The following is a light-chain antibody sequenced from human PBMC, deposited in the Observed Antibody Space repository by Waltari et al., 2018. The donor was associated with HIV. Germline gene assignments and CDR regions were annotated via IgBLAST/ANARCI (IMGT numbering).Light chain of an antibody. CDR3: CSYAGSLV. J-gene: IGLJ2*01. CDR1: SSDVGSYNL. CDR2: EVS. Sequence: QSALTQPASVSGSPGQSITISCTGTSSDVGSYNLVSWYQQHPGKAPKLMIYEVSKLPSGVSNRFSGSKSGNTASLTISGLQAEDEADYYCCSYAGSLVFGGGTKLTVL. V-gene: IGLV2-23*02.